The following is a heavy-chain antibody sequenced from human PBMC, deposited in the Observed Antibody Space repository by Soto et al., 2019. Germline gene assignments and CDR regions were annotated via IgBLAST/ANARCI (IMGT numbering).Heavy chain of an antibody. J-gene: IGHJ5*02. Sequence: PGGSLRLSCAASGFTFSDYYMSWVRQAPGKGLEWVSAISGSGGSTYYADSVKGRFTISRDNSKNTLYLQMNSLRAEDTAVYYCAKDYGSSGWMGLDWFDPWGQGTLVTVSS. CDR2: ISGSGGST. D-gene: IGHD6-19*01. CDR3: AKDYGSSGWMGLDWFDP. CDR1: GFTFSDYY. V-gene: IGHV3-23*01.